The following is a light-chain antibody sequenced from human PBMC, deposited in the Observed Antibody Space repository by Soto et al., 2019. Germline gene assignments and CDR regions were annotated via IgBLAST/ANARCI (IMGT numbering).Light chain of an antibody. J-gene: IGLJ1*01. Sequence: QSVLTQPPSVSGAPGQRVTISCTGSSSNIGAGYDVHWYQQLPGTAPKLLIYGNSNRPSGVPDRFSGSKSGTSASLAITGLQAEDEAEYYCQSYESSLSGYVFGTGTKLPVL. CDR1: SSNIGAGYD. V-gene: IGLV1-40*01. CDR3: QSYESSLSGYV. CDR2: GNS.